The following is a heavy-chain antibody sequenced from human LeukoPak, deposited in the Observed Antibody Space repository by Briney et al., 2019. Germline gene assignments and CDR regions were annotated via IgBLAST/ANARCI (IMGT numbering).Heavy chain of an antibody. CDR2: IYYSGST. D-gene: IGHD5-12*01. Sequence: SETLSLTCTVSGGSISSANYYWGWIRQPPGKGLEWIATIYYSGSTNYNPSLKSRVTMSVDTSKNQFSLKLSSVTAADTAVYYCARGYEGDAFDIWGQGTMVTVSS. V-gene: IGHV4-39*07. CDR1: GGSISSANYY. CDR3: ARGYEGDAFDI. J-gene: IGHJ3*02.